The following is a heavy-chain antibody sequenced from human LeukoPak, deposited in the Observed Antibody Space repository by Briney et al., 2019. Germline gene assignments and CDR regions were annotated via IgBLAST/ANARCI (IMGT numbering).Heavy chain of an antibody. D-gene: IGHD6-13*01. J-gene: IGHJ4*02. Sequence: GGSLRLSCAASGFTFSSYSMNWVRQTPGKGLEWVSSISSSSSYIYYADSVKGRFTISRDNAKNSLYLQMNSLRAEDTAVYYCARDSTKRAAADKVDWGQGTLVTVSS. CDR2: ISSSSSYI. CDR3: ARDSTKRAAADKVD. V-gene: IGHV3-21*01. CDR1: GFTFSSYS.